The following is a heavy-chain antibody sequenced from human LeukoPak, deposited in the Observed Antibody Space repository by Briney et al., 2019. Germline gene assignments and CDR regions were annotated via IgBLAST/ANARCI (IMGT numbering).Heavy chain of an antibody. CDR3: AKDSVYYYDSSGSNFDY. CDR2: ISGSGGST. Sequence: GGSLRLSCAASGFTFSSYAMSWVRQAPGKGLEWVSAISGSGGSTYYADSVKGRFTISRDNSKNTLYLQMNSLRAEDTAIYYCAKDSVYYYDSSGSNFDYWGQGTLVTVSS. D-gene: IGHD3-22*01. J-gene: IGHJ4*02. V-gene: IGHV3-23*01. CDR1: GFTFSSYA.